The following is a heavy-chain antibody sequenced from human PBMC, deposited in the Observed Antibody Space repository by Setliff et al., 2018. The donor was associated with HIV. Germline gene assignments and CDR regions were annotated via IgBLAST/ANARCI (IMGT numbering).Heavy chain of an antibody. CDR1: GYSISSGYH. D-gene: IGHD2-2*01. CDR3: ARTRGRAPVSYYFDN. J-gene: IGHJ4*02. V-gene: IGHV4-38-2*02. CDR2: IYHSGST. Sequence: PSETLSLTCTVSGYSISSGYHWGWIRRPPGKGLEWIGSIYHSGSTYYNPSLKSRVTMSVDTSRDQFSLKLSSVTAADTAVYYCARTRGRAPVSYYFDNWGQGRLVTVS.